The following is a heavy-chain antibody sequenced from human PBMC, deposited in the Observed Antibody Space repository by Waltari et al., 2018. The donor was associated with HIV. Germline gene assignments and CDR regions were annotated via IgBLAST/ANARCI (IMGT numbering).Heavy chain of an antibody. Sequence: EVQLVESGGGLVKPGGSLRLSCAASGFTFSSYSMNWVRQAPGKGLEWVSSINSNSRYIYYADSVKGRFTISRDNAKNSLYLLMNSLRADDTAVYYCVGESVAAREAFDIWGQGTMVTVSS. CDR1: GFTFSSYS. V-gene: IGHV3-21*01. J-gene: IGHJ3*02. CDR2: INSNSRYI. D-gene: IGHD6-6*01. CDR3: VGESVAAREAFDI.